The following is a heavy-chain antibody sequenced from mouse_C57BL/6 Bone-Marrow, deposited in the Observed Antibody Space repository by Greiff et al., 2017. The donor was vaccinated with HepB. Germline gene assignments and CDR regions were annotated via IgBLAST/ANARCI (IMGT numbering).Heavy chain of an antibody. CDR2: INSDGGST. J-gene: IGHJ4*01. CDR1: EYEFPSHD. D-gene: IGHD2-4*01. CDR3: ARHLDYDYGYAMDY. Sequence: EVNVVESGGGLVQPGESLKLSCESNEYEFPSHDMSWVRKTPEKRLELVAAINSDGGSTYYPDTMERRFIISRDNTKKTLYLQMSSLRSEDTALYYCARHLDYDYGYAMDYWGQGTSVPVSS. V-gene: IGHV5-2*01.